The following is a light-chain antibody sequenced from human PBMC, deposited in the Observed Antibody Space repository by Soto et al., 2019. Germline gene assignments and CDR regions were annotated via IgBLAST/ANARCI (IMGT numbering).Light chain of an antibody. J-gene: IGKJ1*01. CDR3: QQYNNSPQT. Sequence: GDRVTITCRASQTISSWLAWYQQKPGQAPRLLIYGASTRATGIPARFSGSGSGTEFTLTISRLQSEDFAVYYCQQYNNSPQTFGQGTKMDIK. CDR2: GAS. V-gene: IGKV3-15*01. CDR1: QTISSW.